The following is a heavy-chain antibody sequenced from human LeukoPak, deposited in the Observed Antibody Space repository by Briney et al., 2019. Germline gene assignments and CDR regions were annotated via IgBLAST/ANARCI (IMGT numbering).Heavy chain of an antibody. Sequence: ASVKVSCKASGYTFTGYYMHWVRQAPGQGLEWMGWINPNSGGTNYAQRFQGRVTMTRDTSISTAYMELSRLRSDDTAVYYCAREESYCSGGSCYDENWFDPWGQGTLVTVSS. J-gene: IGHJ5*02. V-gene: IGHV1-2*02. CDR1: GYTFTGYY. CDR3: AREESYCSGGSCYDENWFDP. D-gene: IGHD2-15*01. CDR2: INPNSGGT.